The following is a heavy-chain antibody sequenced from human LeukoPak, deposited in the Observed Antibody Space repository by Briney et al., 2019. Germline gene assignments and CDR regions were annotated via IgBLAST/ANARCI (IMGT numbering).Heavy chain of an antibody. Sequence: KRGESLKISCKGSGYSFTSYWISWVRQMPGKGXXXXGRIDPSDSYTNYSPSFQGHVTISADKSISTAYLQWSSLKASDTAMYYCARSTGIAVFDYWGQGTLVTVSS. CDR3: ARSTGIAVFDY. CDR2: IDPSDSYT. CDR1: GYSFTSYW. J-gene: IGHJ4*02. D-gene: IGHD6-13*01. V-gene: IGHV5-10-1*01.